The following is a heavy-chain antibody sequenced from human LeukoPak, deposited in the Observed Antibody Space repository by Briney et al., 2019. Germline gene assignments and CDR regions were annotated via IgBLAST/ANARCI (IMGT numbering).Heavy chain of an antibody. J-gene: IGHJ6*02. V-gene: IGHV3-21*01. CDR2: ISSSSSYI. CDR3: ARGLKLVHYYYYGMDV. D-gene: IGHD6-13*01. CDR1: GFTFSSYS. Sequence: PGGSLRLSCAASGFTFSSYSMNWVRQAPGKGLEWVSSISSSSSYIYYADSVKGRFTISRDNAKNSLYLQMNSLRAEDTAVYYCARGLKLVHYYYYGMDVWGQGTTVTVSS.